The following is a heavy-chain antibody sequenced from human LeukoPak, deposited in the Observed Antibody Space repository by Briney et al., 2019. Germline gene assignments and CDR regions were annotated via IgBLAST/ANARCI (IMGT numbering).Heavy chain of an antibody. CDR3: ARTTRSEYYYGMDV. V-gene: IGHV4-39*01. J-gene: IGHJ6*02. CDR1: GGSISRSTYY. D-gene: IGHD1-14*01. CDR2: IYYSGRT. Sequence: SETLSLTCTVSGGSISRSTYYWGWIRQPPGRGLEWIGSIYYSGRTYYNPSLKSRVTISVDTSKNQFSPNLSSVTAADTAVYYCARTTRSEYYYGMDVWGQGTTVTVSS.